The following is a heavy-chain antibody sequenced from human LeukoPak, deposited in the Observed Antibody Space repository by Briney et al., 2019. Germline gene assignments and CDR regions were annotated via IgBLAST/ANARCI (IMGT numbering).Heavy chain of an antibody. V-gene: IGHV3-30-3*01. Sequence: PGGSLRLSCVASGFIFNDYAMQWVRQAPGKGLEWVALISYDGSNEFYADSVKGRFTISRDKSMNTLYLQMNSLKAEDTAVYYCGREWARSGDYWGQGTLVTVSS. CDR1: GFIFNDYA. CDR2: ISYDGSNE. D-gene: IGHD3-10*01. J-gene: IGHJ4*02. CDR3: GREWARSGDY.